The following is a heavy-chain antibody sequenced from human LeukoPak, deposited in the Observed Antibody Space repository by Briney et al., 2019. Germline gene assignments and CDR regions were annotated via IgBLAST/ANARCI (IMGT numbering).Heavy chain of an antibody. V-gene: IGHV4-39*01. J-gene: IGHJ4*02. CDR2: MYYSGST. Sequence: SETLSLTCTVSGGSISSYYWGWIRQPPGKGLEWIGSMYYSGSTYYNPSLKSPVTISLDTSKNQFSLKLSSVTAADTAVYFCARLMGDITGSFDYWGQGTLVTVSS. D-gene: IGHD1-26*01. CDR3: ARLMGDITGSFDY. CDR1: GGSISSYY.